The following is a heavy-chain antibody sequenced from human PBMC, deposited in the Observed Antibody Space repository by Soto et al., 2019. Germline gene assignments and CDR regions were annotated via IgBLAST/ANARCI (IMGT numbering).Heavy chain of an antibody. CDR3: AKDRHIVQGYYDSSGKGGY. V-gene: IGHV3-23*01. J-gene: IGHJ4*02. CDR1: GFTFSSYA. D-gene: IGHD3-22*01. Sequence: GGSLRLSCAASGFTFSSYAMSWVRQAPGKGLEWVSAISGSGGSTYYADSVKGRFTISRDNSKNTLYLQMNSLRAEDTAVYYCAKDRHIVQGYYDSSGKGGYWGQGTLVTVSS. CDR2: ISGSGGST.